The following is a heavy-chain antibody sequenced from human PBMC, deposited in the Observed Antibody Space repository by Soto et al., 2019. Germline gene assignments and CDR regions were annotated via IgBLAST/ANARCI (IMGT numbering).Heavy chain of an antibody. CDR1: GHTFTTYY. J-gene: IGHJ4*02. Sequence: QVQLVQSGAEVKRPGASVKVSCKASGHTFTTYYIHWVRQAPGQGLELMGWINPINGGTKFAKNFQGRVTLTRDSSISTAYMELNRLTSDDTAVYYCAGVDMDGSVHLDFWGQGTLVTVSS. V-gene: IGHV1-2*02. CDR3: AGVDMDGSVHLDF. D-gene: IGHD3-10*01. CDR2: INPINGGT.